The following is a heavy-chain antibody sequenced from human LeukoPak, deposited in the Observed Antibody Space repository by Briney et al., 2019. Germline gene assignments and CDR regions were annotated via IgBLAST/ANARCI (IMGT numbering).Heavy chain of an antibody. CDR1: GGSISSGDYY. CDR2: IYYSGST. D-gene: IGHD3-22*01. Sequence: SETLSLTRTVSGGSISSGDYYWSGIRQPPGKGLEWIGYIYYSGSTYYNPSLKSRVTISADTYKNQFPLKLSSVPAADTAVYYCARDLIIYDSSGRLDYWGEGTLVTVS. J-gene: IGHJ4*02. V-gene: IGHV4-30-4*08. CDR3: ARDLIIYDSSGRLDY.